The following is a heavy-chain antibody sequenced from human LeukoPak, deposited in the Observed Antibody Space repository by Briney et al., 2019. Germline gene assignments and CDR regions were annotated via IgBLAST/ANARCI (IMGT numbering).Heavy chain of an antibody. V-gene: IGHV1-2*02. J-gene: IGHJ6*03. CDR2: INPHSGGT. CDR3: ARAESNYYYMDV. CDR1: GYTFTDYY. Sequence: GASVKVSCKASGYTFTDYYMHWVRQAPGQGLEWMGWINPHSGGTDHAQKFQGRVTMTRDTSISTAYMELSRLRSDDTAVYYCARAESNYYYMDVWGKGTTVTISS.